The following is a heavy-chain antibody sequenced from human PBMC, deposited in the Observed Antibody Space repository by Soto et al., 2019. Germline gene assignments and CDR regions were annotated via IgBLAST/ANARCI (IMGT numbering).Heavy chain of an antibody. CDR2: INHSGST. V-gene: IGHV4-34*01. Sequence: QVQLQQWGAGLLKPSETLSLTCAVYGGSFSGYYWNWIRQPPGKGLEWIGEINHSGSTNYNPSLKSRVAISVDTSKPQFSLKLSSVTAADTAVYYCARLPRGYNYGMDVWGQGTTVTVSS. J-gene: IGHJ6*02. CDR3: ARLPRGYNYGMDV. CDR1: GGSFSGYY.